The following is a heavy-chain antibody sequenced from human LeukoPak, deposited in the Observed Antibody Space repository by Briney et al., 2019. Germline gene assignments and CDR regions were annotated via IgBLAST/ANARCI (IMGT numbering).Heavy chain of an antibody. CDR1: GATFSSYE. D-gene: IGHD3-10*01. CDR3: ATDRPSGGYKIDAFDI. V-gene: IGHV3-48*03. CDR2: ISSSGSTI. Sequence: GGSLRLSCAASGATFSSYEMNRVRQAPGKGLEWVSYISSSGSTIYYADSVKGRFTISRDNAKNSLYLQMNSLRAEDTAVYYCATDRPSGGYKIDAFDIWGQGTMVTVSS. J-gene: IGHJ3*02.